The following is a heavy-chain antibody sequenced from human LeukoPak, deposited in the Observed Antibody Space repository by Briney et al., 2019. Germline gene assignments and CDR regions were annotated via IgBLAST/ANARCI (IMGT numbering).Heavy chain of an antibody. CDR3: ARVPYYYDSSGYYGYFDL. CDR1: GYTFTSYG. CDR2: ISAYNGNT. J-gene: IGHJ2*01. V-gene: IGHV1-18*01. Sequence: GASVTVSCKASGYTFTSYGISWVRQAPGQGLEWMGWISAYNGNTNYAQKLQGRVTMTTDTSTSTAYMELRSLRSDDTAVYYCARVPYYYDSSGYYGYFDLWGRGTLVTVSS. D-gene: IGHD3-22*01.